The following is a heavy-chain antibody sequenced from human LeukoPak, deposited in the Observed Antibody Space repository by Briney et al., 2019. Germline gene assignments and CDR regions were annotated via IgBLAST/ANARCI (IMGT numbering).Heavy chain of an antibody. CDR3: ATGHSYGYDY. J-gene: IGHJ4*02. D-gene: IGHD5-18*01. Sequence: GGSLRLSCAASGLTFSDFWMHWVRQPPGKGLVWVTLVKGDGRTTIYADSVKGRFTISRDNAKNTLYLQMNSLRADDSGVYYCATGHSYGYDYWGQGVLVTVSS. CDR2: VKGDGRTT. V-gene: IGHV3-74*01. CDR1: GLTFSDFW.